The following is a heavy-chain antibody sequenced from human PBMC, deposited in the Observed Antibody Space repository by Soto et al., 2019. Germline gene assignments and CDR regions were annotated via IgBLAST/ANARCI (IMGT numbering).Heavy chain of an antibody. D-gene: IGHD3-10*02. V-gene: IGHV3-13*01. J-gene: IGHJ3*02. CDR2: IGTAGDT. CDR3: ARAMFGRPAFDI. Sequence: GGSLRLSCAASGFTFSSYDMHWVRQATGKGLEWVSAIGTAGDTYYPGSVKGRFTISRENAKNSLYLQMNSLRAGDTAVYYCARAMFGRPAFDIWGQGTMVTVSS. CDR1: GFTFSSYD.